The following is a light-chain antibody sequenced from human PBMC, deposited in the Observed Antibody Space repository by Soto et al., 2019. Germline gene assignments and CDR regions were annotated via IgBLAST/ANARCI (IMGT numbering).Light chain of an antibody. J-gene: IGLJ1*01. CDR2: EVT. CDR1: SSDVGSYNL. Sequence: QSVLTQPASVSGSPGQSITISCTGTSSDVGSYNLVSWYQQHPGKAPKLMIYEVTIRPSGVSDRFSGSKSGNTASLTVSGLQAEDEADYYCSSYTGGNPSYVFGTGTKVTVL. CDR3: SSYTGGNPSYV. V-gene: IGLV2-14*02.